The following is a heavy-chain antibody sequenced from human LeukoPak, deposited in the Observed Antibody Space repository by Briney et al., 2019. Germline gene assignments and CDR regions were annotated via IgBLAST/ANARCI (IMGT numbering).Heavy chain of an antibody. CDR1: GGTFSSYA. V-gene: IGHV1-69*13. Sequence: GASVKVSCKASGGTFSSYAISWVRQAPGQGLEWMGGIIPIFGTANYAQKFQGRVTITADESTSTAYMELSSLRSEDTAVYYCAFWRSSSGFVQFDYWGQGTLVTVSS. D-gene: IGHD3-22*01. CDR3: AFWRSSSGFVQFDY. CDR2: IIPIFGTA. J-gene: IGHJ4*02.